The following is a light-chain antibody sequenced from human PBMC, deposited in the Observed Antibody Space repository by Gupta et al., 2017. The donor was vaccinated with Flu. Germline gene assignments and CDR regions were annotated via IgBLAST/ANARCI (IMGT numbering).Light chain of an antibody. CDR2: DTS. V-gene: IGKV3-11*01. J-gene: IGKJ4*01. Sequence: GERATLSCRARQTIGRQLAWYQQKPGRAPRLLIYDTSNRATDIPARFSGSGSGTDFTLTIDSLEAEDFAVYFCQQRSLWPLTFGGGTRVEIK. CDR1: QTIGRQ. CDR3: QQRSLWPLT.